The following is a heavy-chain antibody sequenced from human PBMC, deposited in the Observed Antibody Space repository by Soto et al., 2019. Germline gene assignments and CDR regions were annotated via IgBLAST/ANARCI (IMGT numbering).Heavy chain of an antibody. CDR1: GGSIRRHY. V-gene: IGHV4-59*11. CDR3: ARVSRGTRGYEAYYYYGMDV. D-gene: IGHD5-12*01. J-gene: IGHJ6*04. Sequence: LDLASNVPGGSIRRHYWSWVRHPPGKTPGCIGYFYYSGSAYYNPSLKSGVTISVDTSNNQFSLKRSSVTSADTAVYYCARVSRGTRGYEAYYYYGMDVWGKGTTVTV. CDR2: FYYSGSA.